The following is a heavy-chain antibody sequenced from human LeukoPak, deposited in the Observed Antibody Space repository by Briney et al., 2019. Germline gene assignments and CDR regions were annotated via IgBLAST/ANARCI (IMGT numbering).Heavy chain of an antibody. J-gene: IGHJ4*02. D-gene: IGHD5-24*01. CDR2: INHSGST. Sequence: SETLSLTCAVYGGSFSGYYWSWIRQPPGKGLEWIGEINHSGSTNYNPSLKSRVTISVDTSKNQFSPKLSSVTAADTAVYYCARGPGGRDGYVWGQGTLVTVSS. V-gene: IGHV4-34*01. CDR3: ARGPGGRDGYV. CDR1: GGSFSGYY.